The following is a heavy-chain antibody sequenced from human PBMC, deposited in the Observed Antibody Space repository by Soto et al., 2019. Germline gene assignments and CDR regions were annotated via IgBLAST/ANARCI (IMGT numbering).Heavy chain of an antibody. CDR3: ARESDYYGSGNLDY. D-gene: IGHD3-10*01. J-gene: IGHJ4*02. V-gene: IGHV3-30-3*01. CDR2: ISYDGSNK. CDR1: GFTFSSYA. Sequence: QTGGSLRLSCAASGFTFSSYAMHWVRQAPGKGLEWVAVISYDGSNKYYADSVKGRFTISRDNSKNTLYLQMNSLRAEDTAVYYCARESDYYGSGNLDYWGQGTPVTVSS.